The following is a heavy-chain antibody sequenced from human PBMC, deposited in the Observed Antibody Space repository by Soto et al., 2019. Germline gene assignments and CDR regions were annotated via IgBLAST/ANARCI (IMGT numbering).Heavy chain of an antibody. V-gene: IGHV1-69*02. Sequence: SVTVSWQASGYSFTRYYMHWVRQAPGQGLEWMGRIVPILDIPNYAQNFQGRVTITADKSTSTAYMELSSLTSDDTAVYYCASHFTGVLVLGTSPPGGDNYGWDVWGQGTTVTVSS. CDR1: GYSFTRYY. CDR3: ASHFTGVLVLGTSPPGGDNYGWDV. CDR2: IVPILDIP. D-gene: IGHD2-8*02. J-gene: IGHJ6*02.